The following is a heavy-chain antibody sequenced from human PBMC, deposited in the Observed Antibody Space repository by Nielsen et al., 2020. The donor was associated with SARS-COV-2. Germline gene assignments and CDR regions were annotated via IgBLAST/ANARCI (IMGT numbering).Heavy chain of an antibody. CDR2: INHSGIT. D-gene: IGHD3-22*01. V-gene: IGHV4-34*01. CDR3: ARLYYDSSGRPYCFDY. Sequence: SETLSLTCAVYGGSFSGYDWTWIRQPPGKGLEWIGEINHSGITNYNPSLKSRVTISVDTSKNQFSLKLSSVTAADTAVYYCARLYYDSSGRPYCFDYWGQGTLVTVSS. CDR1: GGSFSGYD. J-gene: IGHJ4*02.